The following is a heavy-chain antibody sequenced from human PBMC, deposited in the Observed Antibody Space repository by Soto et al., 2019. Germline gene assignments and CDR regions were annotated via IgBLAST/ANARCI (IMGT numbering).Heavy chain of an antibody. J-gene: IGHJ3*02. V-gene: IGHV3-30-3*01. CDR1: GFTFSSYA. CDR2: ISYDGSNK. D-gene: IGHD1-20*01. Sequence: GGSLRLSCAASGFTFSSYAMHWVRQAPGKGLEWVAVISYDGSNKYYADSVKGRFTISRDNSKNTLYLQMNSLRAEDTAVYYCASVTGMVAFDIWGQGTMVTVSS. CDR3: ASVTGMVAFDI.